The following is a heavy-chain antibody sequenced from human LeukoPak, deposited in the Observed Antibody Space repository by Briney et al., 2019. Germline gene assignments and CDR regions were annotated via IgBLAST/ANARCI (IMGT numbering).Heavy chain of an antibody. CDR1: GYTFTDYY. V-gene: IGHV1-2*02. D-gene: IGHD6-13*01. Sequence: ASVKVSCKASGYTFTDYYMQWVRQAPGQGLEWMGWINPSSGGTDYAQKFQGRVTMTRGTSISTAYMDLSRLRSDDTAVYYCASGVSSSWYSDYWGQGTLVTVSS. CDR3: ASGVSSSWYSDY. J-gene: IGHJ4*02. CDR2: INPSSGGT.